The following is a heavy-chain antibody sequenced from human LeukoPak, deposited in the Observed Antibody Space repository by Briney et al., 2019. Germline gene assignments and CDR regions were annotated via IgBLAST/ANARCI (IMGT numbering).Heavy chain of an antibody. CDR3: ATGHTSLAP. Sequence: GGSLRLSCAASGFTFSSYWMTWVRQAPGKGLEWVANINQDGSEKYYVGSVKGRFTISRDNAKNSLYLQMDSLRAEDTAVYFCATGHTSLAPGGQGTLVTVSS. V-gene: IGHV3-7*01. CDR1: GFTFSSYW. CDR2: INQDGSEK. J-gene: IGHJ4*02.